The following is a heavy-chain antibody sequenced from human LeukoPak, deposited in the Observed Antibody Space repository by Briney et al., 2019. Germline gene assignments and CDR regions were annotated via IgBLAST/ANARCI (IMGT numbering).Heavy chain of an antibody. V-gene: IGHV4-39*01. Sequence: PSETLSLTCTVSGGSISSSSYYWGWIRQPPGKGRGWIGSIYYSGSTYYNPSLKSRVTISVDTSKNQFSLKLSSVTAADTAVYYCARRIAIVTMIVVVTDYYFDYWGQGTLVTVSS. D-gene: IGHD3-22*01. J-gene: IGHJ4*02. CDR2: IYYSGST. CDR3: ARRIAIVTMIVVVTDYYFDY. CDR1: GGSISSSSYY.